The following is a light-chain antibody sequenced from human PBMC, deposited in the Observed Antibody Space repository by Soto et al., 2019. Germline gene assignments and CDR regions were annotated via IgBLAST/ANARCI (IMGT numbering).Light chain of an antibody. Sequence: QSALTQPRSVSGSPGQSVTISCTGTSSDVGGYKYVSWYQQHPGKAPKLMIYAVSERPSGVPDRFSGSKSGNTASLTISGLQTEDEADYYRCSYAGYYTVIFGGGTKVTVL. V-gene: IGLV2-11*01. CDR2: AVS. CDR1: SSDVGGYKY. CDR3: CSYAGYYTVI. J-gene: IGLJ2*01.